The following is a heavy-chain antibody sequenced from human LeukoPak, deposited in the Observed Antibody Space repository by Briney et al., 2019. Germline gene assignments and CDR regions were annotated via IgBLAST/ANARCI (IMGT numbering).Heavy chain of an antibody. D-gene: IGHD2-21*01. J-gene: IGHJ4*02. V-gene: IGHV1-2*02. CDR3: ARGEKVMSAYFDF. CDR2: INPNSGGT. Sequence: ASVKVSCKASGFTFTVYYMHWVRLAPGQGLEWMGWINPNSGGTNYAQKFQGRVTMTRGTSISTAYMELSRLRSDDTAVYYCARGEKVMSAYFDFRGQGTLVTVSS. CDR1: GFTFTVYY.